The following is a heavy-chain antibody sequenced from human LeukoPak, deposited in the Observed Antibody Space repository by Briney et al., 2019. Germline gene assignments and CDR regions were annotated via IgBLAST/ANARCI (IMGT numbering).Heavy chain of an antibody. V-gene: IGHV3-21*01. Sequence: PGGSLRLSCAASGFTFSRYGMNWVRQAPGKGLEWVSSITSGGGYTYYADAVKGRFTISRDNAKSSLYLQMNSLRVEDTAVHYCARDQEITIFGVVIPPDVWGQGTTVTVSS. CDR1: GFTFSRYG. D-gene: IGHD3-3*01. CDR2: ITSGGGYT. J-gene: IGHJ6*02. CDR3: ARDQEITIFGVVIPPDV.